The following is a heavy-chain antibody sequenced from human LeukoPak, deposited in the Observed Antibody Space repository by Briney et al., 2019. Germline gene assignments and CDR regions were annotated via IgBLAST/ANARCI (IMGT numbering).Heavy chain of an antibody. J-gene: IGHJ4*02. V-gene: IGHV4-59*01. Sequence: SETLSLTCTVSGGSFSTYYWSWIRQPPGKGLEWVGYIYYSGSTKYNPSLKSRVTMSLDTSKNQFSLNLSSVTAADAAVYYCAKAVITFGGTVAKGFDCWGQGTLVPVSS. D-gene: IGHD3-16*01. CDR3: AKAVITFGGTVAKGFDC. CDR1: GGSFSTYY. CDR2: IYYSGST.